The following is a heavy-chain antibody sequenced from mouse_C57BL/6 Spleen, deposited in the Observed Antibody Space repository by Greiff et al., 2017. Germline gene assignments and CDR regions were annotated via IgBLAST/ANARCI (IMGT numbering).Heavy chain of an antibody. D-gene: IGHD1-1*01. CDR2: IHPETGGT. J-gene: IGHJ1*03. CDR1: GYTFTDYE. V-gene: IGHV1-15*01. CDR3: TRFPITAVVPDD. Sequence: VQLQQSGAELVRPGASVTLSCKASGYTFTDYEMHWVKQKPVHGLEWIGAIHPETGGTTYNQKFKGKATLTADKSSSTAYMELRSLTSEDSAVYYCTRFPITAVVPDDWGKGTTVTVSS.